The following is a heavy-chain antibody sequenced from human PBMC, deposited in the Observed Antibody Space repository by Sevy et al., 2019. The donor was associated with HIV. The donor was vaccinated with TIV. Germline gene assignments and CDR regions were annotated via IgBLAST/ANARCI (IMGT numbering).Heavy chain of an antibody. Sequence: GGSLRLSFAASGFSFSSYSVSWVRQAPGKGLEWVAPIGSSNSYIYYADSVKGRFTISRDNAKNSLFLHMNTLRAEDTAVYYCARSYSSSWYILYYFEYWGQGTPVTVSS. CDR3: ARSYSSSWYILYYFEY. V-gene: IGHV3-21*01. D-gene: IGHD6-13*01. CDR2: IGSSNSYI. J-gene: IGHJ4*02. CDR1: GFSFSSYS.